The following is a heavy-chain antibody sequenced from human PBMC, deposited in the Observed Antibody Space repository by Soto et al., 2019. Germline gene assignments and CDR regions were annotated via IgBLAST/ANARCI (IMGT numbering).Heavy chain of an antibody. CDR2: IKQDGSEK. V-gene: IGHV3-7*03. CDR1: GFTFSSYW. D-gene: IGHD7-27*01. CDR3: ARDPGEISAFDI. Sequence: GESLKISCAASGFTFSSYWMSWVRQAPGKGLEWVANIKQDGSEKYYVDSVKGRFTISRDNAKNSLYLQMNSLRAEDTAVYYCARDPGEISAFDIWGQGTMVTVSS. J-gene: IGHJ3*02.